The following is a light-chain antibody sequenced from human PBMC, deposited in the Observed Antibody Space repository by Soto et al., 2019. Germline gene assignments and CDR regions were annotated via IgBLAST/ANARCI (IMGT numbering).Light chain of an antibody. CDR1: QSISSW. Sequence: DIQMTQSPSALSASIGDRVTITCWASQSISSWLAWYQQKPGKAPKLLIFDASSLESGVPSRFSGSGSGTEFTLTISSLQADDFATYYCQQYNSYRTFGQGTKVDIK. CDR3: QQYNSYRT. J-gene: IGKJ1*01. V-gene: IGKV1-5*01. CDR2: DAS.